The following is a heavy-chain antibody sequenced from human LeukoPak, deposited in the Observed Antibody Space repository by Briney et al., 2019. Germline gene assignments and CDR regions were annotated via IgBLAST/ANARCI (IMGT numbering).Heavy chain of an antibody. D-gene: IGHD3-10*01. CDR2: IKSKTDGGTT. Sequence: GGSLRLSCAASGFTFSNAWMSWVRQAPGKGLEWVGRIKSKTDGGTTDYAAPVKGRFTISRDDSKNTLYLQMNSLKTEDTAVYYCTTEYSGERSYYFDYWGQGTLVTVSS. CDR1: GFTFSNAW. V-gene: IGHV3-15*01. J-gene: IGHJ4*02. CDR3: TTEYSGERSYYFDY.